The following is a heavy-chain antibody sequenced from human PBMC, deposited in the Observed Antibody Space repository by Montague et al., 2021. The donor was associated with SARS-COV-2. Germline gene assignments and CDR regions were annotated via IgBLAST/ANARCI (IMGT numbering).Heavy chain of an antibody. CDR3: TSGREGNYNVMDV. J-gene: IGHJ6*02. D-gene: IGHD1-1*01. CDR1: GDSVSIISAS. V-gene: IGHV6-1*01. Sequence: CAISGDSVSIISASWNWVRQSPSRGFEWLGRTYYMSKWYNDYAVSVRGRVTINPDTSKNQFSLQLNSVTPEDTAIYYCTSGREGNYNVMDVWGQGTTVTVSS. CDR2: TYYMSKWYN.